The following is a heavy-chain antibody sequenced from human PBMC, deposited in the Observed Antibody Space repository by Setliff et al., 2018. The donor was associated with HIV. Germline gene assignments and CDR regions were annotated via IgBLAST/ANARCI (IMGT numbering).Heavy chain of an antibody. V-gene: IGHV4-34*01. CDR1: GGSFNGYS. CDR2: INHSGGT. Sequence: PSETLSLTCAVYGGSFNGYSWTWIRQPPGKGLEWIGGINHSGGTNYNPSLKSRVTMSVDTSKNQFSLKLSSVTAADTAVFYCARGGYSYGFGRHRAYFQYWGQGTQVTVSS. CDR3: ARGGYSYGFGRHRAYFQY. D-gene: IGHD5-18*01. J-gene: IGHJ1*01.